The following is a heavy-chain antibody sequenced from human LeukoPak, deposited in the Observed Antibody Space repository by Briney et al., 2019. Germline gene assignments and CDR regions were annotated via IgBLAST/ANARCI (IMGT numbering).Heavy chain of an antibody. Sequence: GAAVKVSCKASGYSFTGYYMHWVRQAPGQGLEWMGWINPNSGGTNYAQKFQSRVTMTSDTSISTAYMELSSLRSDDTAVFYCARDPSNYYDSSDPLPFDYWGQGTLVTVSS. CDR3: ARDPSNYYDSSDPLPFDY. CDR1: GYSFTGYY. J-gene: IGHJ4*02. D-gene: IGHD3-22*01. CDR2: INPNSGGT. V-gene: IGHV1-2*02.